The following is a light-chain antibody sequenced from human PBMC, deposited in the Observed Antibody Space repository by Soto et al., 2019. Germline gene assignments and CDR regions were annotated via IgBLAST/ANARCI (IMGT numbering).Light chain of an antibody. Sequence: DIQMTQSPSTLSASVGDRVTITCRASQSISSWLAWYQQKPGKAPKLLIYDASSLESGVPSRFSGSGSGTEFTLTISSLQPDDFETYYCQQYNSYSHTFGQGTKVDIX. CDR2: DAS. CDR3: QQYNSYSHT. V-gene: IGKV1-5*01. J-gene: IGKJ1*01. CDR1: QSISSW.